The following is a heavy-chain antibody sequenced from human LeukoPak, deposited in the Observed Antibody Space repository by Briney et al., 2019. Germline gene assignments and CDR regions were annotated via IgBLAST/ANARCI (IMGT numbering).Heavy chain of an antibody. CDR1: GGSISSYY. V-gene: IGHV4-59*01. Sequence: SETLSLTCTVSGGSISSYYWSWIRQPPGKGLEWVGYIYYSGSTNYNPSLKSRVTISVDTSKNQFSLKLSSVTAADTAVYYCARSELLWFGGVNSGFDYWGQGTLVTVSS. CDR3: ARSELLWFGGVNSGFDY. CDR2: IYYSGST. D-gene: IGHD3-10*01. J-gene: IGHJ4*02.